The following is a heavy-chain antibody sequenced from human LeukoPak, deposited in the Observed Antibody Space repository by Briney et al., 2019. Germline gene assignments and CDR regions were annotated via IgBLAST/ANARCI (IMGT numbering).Heavy chain of an antibody. CDR2: IKSNGSST. CDR1: GGTFSSYL. Sequence: AGSLRLSCAASGGTFSSYLRHWVRQAPGKGLVWVSRIKSNGSSTNYADSVKGLFTISRDNAKNTVCLQMNSLRAKDTAVYYCATSRTFDYWGQGALVAVS. J-gene: IGHJ4*02. V-gene: IGHV3-74*01. CDR3: ATSRTFDY.